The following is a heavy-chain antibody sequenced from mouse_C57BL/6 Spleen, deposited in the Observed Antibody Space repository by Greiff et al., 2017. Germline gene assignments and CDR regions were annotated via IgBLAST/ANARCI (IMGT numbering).Heavy chain of an antibody. CDR2: IYPGDGDT. D-gene: IGHD2-1*01. CDR3: ARGDYGNYMFAY. Sequence: QVQLQQSGPELVKPGASVKISCKASGYAFSSSWMNWVKQRPGKGLEWIGQIYPGDGDTNYNGKFKGKATLTADKSSSTAYMQLSSLTSEDSAVYFCARGDYGNYMFAYWGQGTLVTVSA. J-gene: IGHJ3*01. CDR1: GYAFSSSW. V-gene: IGHV1-80*01.